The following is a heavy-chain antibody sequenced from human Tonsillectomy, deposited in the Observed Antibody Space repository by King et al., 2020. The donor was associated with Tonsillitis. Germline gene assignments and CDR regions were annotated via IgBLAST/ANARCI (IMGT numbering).Heavy chain of an antibody. J-gene: IGHJ4*02. CDR1: GYTFSGYY. CDR3: AGLGQALGRAAPPDY. V-gene: IGHV1-2*02. D-gene: IGHD6-6*01. Sequence: VQLVESGAEVKKPGASVKVSCKASGYTFSGYYIHWVRQAPGQGLEWMGWINPNSGGTNYAQKFQGRVTMTRDTSISTAYMELSRLRSDDTAVYYCAGLGQALGRAAPPDYWGQGTLVTVSS. CDR2: INPNSGGT.